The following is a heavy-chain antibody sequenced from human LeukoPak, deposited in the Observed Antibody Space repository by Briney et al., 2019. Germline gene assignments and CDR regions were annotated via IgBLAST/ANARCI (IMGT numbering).Heavy chain of an antibody. CDR3: ATIEY. CDR2: INPSGGST. J-gene: IGHJ4*02. V-gene: IGHV1-46*01. CDR1: GYPFTSYY. Sequence: ASVKVSCKASGYPFTSYYIHWVRQAPGQGLEWMGIINPSGGSTNYAQKFQGRVTMTRDTSTSTLYMELSSLRPEDKALYYCATIEYWGQGTLVTVSS.